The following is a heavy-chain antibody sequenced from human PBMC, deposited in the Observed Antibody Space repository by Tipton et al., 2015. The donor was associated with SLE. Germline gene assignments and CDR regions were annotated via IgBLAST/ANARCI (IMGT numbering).Heavy chain of an antibody. CDR3: GVIY. Sequence: SLRLSCAASGFTFSSYWMSWVRQAPGKGLEWAAAIKPDGSETYFVDSVEGRFTISRDNAKSSLYLQMSNLRAEDTAVYYCGVIYWGQGTLVIVSS. J-gene: IGHJ4*02. CDR2: IKPDGSET. CDR1: GFTFSSYW. D-gene: IGHD2-21*01. V-gene: IGHV3-7*01.